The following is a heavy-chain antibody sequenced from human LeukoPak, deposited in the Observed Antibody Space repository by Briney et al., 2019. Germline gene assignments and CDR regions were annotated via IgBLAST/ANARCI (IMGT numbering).Heavy chain of an antibody. CDR3: ARQAQWLVNAYDY. V-gene: IGHV3-7*01. J-gene: IGHJ4*02. CDR1: GFTFSRSW. CDR2: IKQDGSEK. Sequence: GGSLRLSCAASGFTFSRSWMSWVRQAPGKGLEWVSNIKQDGSEKYYVDSGKGRFTISRDNDKNSLYLQMNSMRAEETAVYYCARQAQWLVNAYDYWGQGTLVTVSS. D-gene: IGHD6-19*01.